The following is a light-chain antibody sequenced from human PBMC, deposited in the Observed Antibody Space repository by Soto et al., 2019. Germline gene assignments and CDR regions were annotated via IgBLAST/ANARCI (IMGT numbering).Light chain of an antibody. J-gene: IGLJ3*02. V-gene: IGLV1-40*01. CDR2: GNN. CDR3: SSYSGSDNFVV. CDR1: SSNIGAGYD. Sequence: QSVLTQPPSVSGAPGQRVTISCTGGSSNIGAGYDVHWYQQLPETAPKLLIYGNNIRPSGVPDRFSGSKSGTSASLAITGLLAEDEADYFCSSYSGSDNFVVFGGGTKVTVL.